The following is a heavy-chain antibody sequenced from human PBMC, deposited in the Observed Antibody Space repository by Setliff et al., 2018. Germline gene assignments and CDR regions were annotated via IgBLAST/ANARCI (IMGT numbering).Heavy chain of an antibody. CDR3: ARGRRGVVATRSRWFDP. CDR1: GGSFSGYY. Sequence: SETLSLTCAVYGGSFSGYYWSWIRQPPGKGLEWIGEINHSGSTNYNPSLKSRVTISVDTSKNQFSLKLSSVTAADTAVYYCARGRRGVVATRSRWFDPWGQGTLVTVSS. CDR2: INHSGST. J-gene: IGHJ5*02. D-gene: IGHD5-12*01. V-gene: IGHV4-34*01.